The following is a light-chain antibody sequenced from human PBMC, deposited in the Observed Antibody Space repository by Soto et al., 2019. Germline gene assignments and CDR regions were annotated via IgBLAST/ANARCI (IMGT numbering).Light chain of an antibody. CDR2: DAS. J-gene: IGKJ5*01. CDR3: QQRRNWPIT. Sequence: EIVLTQSPATLSLSPGERATLSCRASQGVSSHLAWYQHKPGQAPRLLIYDASSRATGVPARFSGSGSGTDFTITISSLESGDVAVYYCQQRRNWPITFGQGTLLEI. CDR1: QGVSSH. V-gene: IGKV3-11*01.